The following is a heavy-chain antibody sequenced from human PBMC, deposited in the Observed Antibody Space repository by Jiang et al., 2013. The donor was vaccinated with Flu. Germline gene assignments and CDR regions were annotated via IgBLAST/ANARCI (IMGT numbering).Heavy chain of an antibody. CDR1: GYTFTIYT. CDR3: ARRGTVTTATMDY. V-gene: IGHV7-4-1*02. J-gene: IGHJ4*02. CDR2: INPKTGNP. D-gene: IGHD4-17*01. Sequence: QSGSELKKPGASVWVSCKASGYTFTIYTMNWVRQAPGQGLEWMGWINPKTGNPTYAQGFTGRFVFSLDTSVSTAYLQISSLKAEDTAVYYCARRGTVTTATMDYWGQGTLVTVSS.